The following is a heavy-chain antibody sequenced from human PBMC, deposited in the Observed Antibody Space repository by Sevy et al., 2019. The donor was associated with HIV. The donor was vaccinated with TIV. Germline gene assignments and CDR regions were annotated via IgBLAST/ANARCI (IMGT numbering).Heavy chain of an antibody. D-gene: IGHD2-2*01. CDR1: GGSFSGYY. V-gene: IGHV4-34*01. J-gene: IGHJ5*02. CDR2: INHSGST. CDR3: ARSPPVVVVPGAPSWFDP. Sequence: SETLSLTCAVHGGSFSGYYWSWIRQPPGKGLEWIGEINHSGSTNFNPSLKSRVTISVDTSKKQFSLKLSSVTAADTAVYYCARSPPVVVVPGAPSWFDPWGQGTMVTVSS.